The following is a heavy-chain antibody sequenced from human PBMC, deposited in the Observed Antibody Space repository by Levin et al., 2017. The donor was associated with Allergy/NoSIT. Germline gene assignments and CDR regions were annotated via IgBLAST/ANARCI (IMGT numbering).Heavy chain of an antibody. CDR2: ISGSGGST. CDR3: AKETSPTLRYFDWLIGRADY. J-gene: IGHJ4*02. V-gene: IGHV3-23*01. Sequence: PGGSLRLSCAASGFTFSSYAMSWVRQAPGKGLEWVSAISGSGGSTYYADSVKGRFTISRDNSKNTLYLQMNSLRAEDTAVYYCAKETSPTLRYFDWLIGRADYWGQGTLVTVSS. CDR1: GFTFSSYA. D-gene: IGHD3-9*01.